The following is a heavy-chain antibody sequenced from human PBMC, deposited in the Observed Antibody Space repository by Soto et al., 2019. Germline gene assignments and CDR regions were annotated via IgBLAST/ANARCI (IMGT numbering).Heavy chain of an antibody. CDR2: ISGSGGST. J-gene: IGHJ6*02. V-gene: IGHV3-23*01. CDR3: AKESIAVTGYYYYGMDV. CDR1: GFTFSSYA. Sequence: EVQLLESGGGLVQPGGSLRLSCAASGFTFSSYAMSWVRQAPGKGLEWVSAISGSGGSTYYADSVKGRFTISRDNSKNTLYLQMNSLRAEDTAVYYCAKESIAVTGYYYYGMDVWGQGTTVTVSS. D-gene: IGHD6-19*01.